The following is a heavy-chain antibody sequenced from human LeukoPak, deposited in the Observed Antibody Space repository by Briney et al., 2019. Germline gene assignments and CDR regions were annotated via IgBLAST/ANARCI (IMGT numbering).Heavy chain of an antibody. CDR2: IHFSGST. J-gene: IGHJ4*02. D-gene: IGHD3-16*01. CDR1: GSTSTYY. CDR3: TRENYDDNYQYYFDY. V-gene: IGHV4-59*01. Sequence: SETLSLTCTGGSTSTYYWSWIRQTPGKGLEWIGHIHFSGSTNYNPSLKSRVIISLDTSMSKNQFSLQVTSVTAADAAVYYCTRENYDDNYQYYFDYWGQGTLVTVSS.